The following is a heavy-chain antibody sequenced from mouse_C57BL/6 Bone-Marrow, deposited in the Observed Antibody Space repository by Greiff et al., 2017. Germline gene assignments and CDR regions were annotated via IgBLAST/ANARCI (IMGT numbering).Heavy chain of an antibody. CDR3: TTLGLLLFDY. CDR1: GFNIKDDY. Sequence: VHVKQSGAELVRPGASVKLSCTASGFNIKDDYMHWVKQRPEQGLEWIGWIDPENGDTEYASKFQGKATITADTSSNTAYLQLSSLTSEDTAVYYCTTLGLLLFDYWGQGTTLTVSS. V-gene: IGHV14-4*01. J-gene: IGHJ2*01. D-gene: IGHD1-1*01. CDR2: IDPENGDT.